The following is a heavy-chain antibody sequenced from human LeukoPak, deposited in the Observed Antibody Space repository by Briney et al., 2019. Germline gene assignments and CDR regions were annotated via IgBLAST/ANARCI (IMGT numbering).Heavy chain of an antibody. D-gene: IGHD3-22*01. Sequence: SETLSLTCTVSDGSINGYYWSWIRQSPGKGLESLGYIYYTGSTNYNPSLKSRVTMSVDTSKNQFSLKLSSVTAADTAVYYCARDSITMIVVVTDRNHGLDVWGKGTTVTVSS. CDR1: DGSINGYY. CDR3: ARDSITMIVVVTDRNHGLDV. CDR2: IYYTGST. V-gene: IGHV4-59*08. J-gene: IGHJ6*04.